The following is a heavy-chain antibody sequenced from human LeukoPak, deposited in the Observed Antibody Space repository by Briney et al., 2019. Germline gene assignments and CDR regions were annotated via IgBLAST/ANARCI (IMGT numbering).Heavy chain of an antibody. D-gene: IGHD2-2*01. Sequence: GGSLRLSCAASGFTFSDYYMSWIRQAPGKGLEWVSYISSSGSTIYYADSVKGRFTISRDNAKNSLYLQMNSLRAEDTAVYYCARVGWEYCSSTGCLGGSYNWFDPWGQGTLVTVSS. CDR2: ISSSGSTI. CDR3: ARVGWEYCSSTGCLGGSYNWFDP. CDR1: GFTFSDYY. J-gene: IGHJ5*02. V-gene: IGHV3-11*04.